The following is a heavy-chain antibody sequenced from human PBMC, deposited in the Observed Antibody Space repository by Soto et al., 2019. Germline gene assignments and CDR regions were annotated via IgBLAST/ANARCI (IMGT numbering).Heavy chain of an antibody. CDR2: IRSKPNNYAT. J-gene: IGHJ3*02. V-gene: IGHV3-73*01. CDR3: TRHTVDI. D-gene: IGHD4-4*01. Sequence: GGSLRLSCEASGFIFSGSAMHWVRQASGKGLEWVGRIRSKPNNYATEYAASVKGRFTISRDDSKNTAYLQMNSLKTEDTAVYYCTRHTVDIWGQGTMVTVS. CDR1: GFIFSGSA.